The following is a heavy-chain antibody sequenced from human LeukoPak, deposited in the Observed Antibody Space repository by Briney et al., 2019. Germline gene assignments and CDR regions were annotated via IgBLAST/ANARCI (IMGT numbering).Heavy chain of an antibody. D-gene: IGHD6-19*01. J-gene: IGHJ3*02. V-gene: IGHV4-59*01. CDR3: ASTYSSGFAFDI. CDR1: GGSISSYY. Sequence: SETLSLTCTVSGGSISSYYWSWIRQPPGKGLEWIGYIYYSGSTNYNPSLKSRVTISVDTSKNQFSLKLSSVTAADTAVYYCASTYSSGFAFDIWGQGTMVTVSS. CDR2: IYYSGST.